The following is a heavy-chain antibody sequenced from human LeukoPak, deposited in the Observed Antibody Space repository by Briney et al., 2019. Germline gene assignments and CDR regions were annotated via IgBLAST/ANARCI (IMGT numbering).Heavy chain of an antibody. J-gene: IGHJ6*02. CDR2: INSDGSST. CDR1: GFTFSSYW. V-gene: IGHV3-74*01. D-gene: IGHD3-22*01. CDR3: ASYYDSSGYYYDYHGMDD. Sequence: PGGSLRLSCAASGFTFSSYWMHWVRQAPGKGLVWVSRINSDGSSTSYADSVKGRFTISRDNAKNTLYLQMNSLRAEDTAVYYCASYYDSSGYYYDYHGMDDWGQGTTVTVSS.